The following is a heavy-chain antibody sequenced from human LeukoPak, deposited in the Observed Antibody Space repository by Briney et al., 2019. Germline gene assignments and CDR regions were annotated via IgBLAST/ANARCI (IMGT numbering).Heavy chain of an antibody. Sequence: GASVKVSCKASGYTFTSYYMHWVRQAPGQGLEWMGIINPSGGSTSYAQKFQGRVTMTRDTSASTVYMELSSLRSEDTAVYYCARAYEPYYYDSSGYWDYWGQGTLVTVS. CDR3: ARAYEPYYYDSSGYWDY. D-gene: IGHD3-22*01. CDR2: INPSGGST. J-gene: IGHJ4*02. CDR1: GYTFTSYY. V-gene: IGHV1-46*01.